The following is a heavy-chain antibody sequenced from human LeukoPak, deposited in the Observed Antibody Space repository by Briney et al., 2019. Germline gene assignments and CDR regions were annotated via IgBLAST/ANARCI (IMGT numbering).Heavy chain of an antibody. J-gene: IGHJ4*02. V-gene: IGHV3-23*01. CDR1: GFTFSSYA. Sequence: GGSLRLSCAASGFTFSSYAMSWVRQAPGEGLEWVSAISGSGGSTYYADSVKGRFTISRDNSKNALYLQMNSLRAEDTAVYYCAIAEWALLADYWGQGTLVTVSS. D-gene: IGHD3-3*01. CDR2: ISGSGGST. CDR3: AIAEWALLADY.